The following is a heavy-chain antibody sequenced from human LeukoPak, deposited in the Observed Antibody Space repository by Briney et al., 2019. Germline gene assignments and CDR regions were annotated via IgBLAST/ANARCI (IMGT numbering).Heavy chain of an antibody. CDR1: GFTFSNYG. D-gene: IGHD3/OR15-3a*01. Sequence: GGSLRLSCAASGFTFSNYGMHWVRQAPGEGLVWVSHIKPDGSDTSYADSVKGRFTISRDNAKNTLYLQMNTLRAEDTAVYYCARDKDWLLYDYWGQGTLVTVSS. CDR3: ARDKDWLLYDY. J-gene: IGHJ4*02. CDR2: IKPDGSDT. V-gene: IGHV3-74*01.